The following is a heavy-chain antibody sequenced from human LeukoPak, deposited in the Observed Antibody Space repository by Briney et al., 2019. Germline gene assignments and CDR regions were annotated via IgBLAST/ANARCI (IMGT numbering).Heavy chain of an antibody. J-gene: IGHJ6*03. D-gene: IGHD1-1*01. Sequence: GGSLRLSCAASGFTFSSFDMHWVRQPTGQGLEWVSTIGTASDTYYPGSVEGRFTLSRDNAKNSLYLQMNSLTARDAAVYYCARGPPRGKYYYMDVWGKGTTVTVSS. CDR1: GFTFSSFD. V-gene: IGHV3-13*01. CDR3: ARGPPRGKYYYMDV. CDR2: IGTASDT.